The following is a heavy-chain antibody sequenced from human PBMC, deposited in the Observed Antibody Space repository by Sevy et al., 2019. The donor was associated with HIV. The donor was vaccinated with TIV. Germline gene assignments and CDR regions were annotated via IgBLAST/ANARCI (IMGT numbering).Heavy chain of an antibody. Sequence: GGSLRLSCAASGFTFSDYYMSWIRQAPGKGLEWVSYISSSGSTIYYADSVKGRFTISRENAKNSLYLQMNSLRAEDTAVYYCAREEQQLVLDYWGQGTLVTVSS. CDR1: GFTFSDYY. V-gene: IGHV3-11*01. D-gene: IGHD6-13*01. CDR3: AREEQQLVLDY. J-gene: IGHJ4*02. CDR2: ISSSGSTI.